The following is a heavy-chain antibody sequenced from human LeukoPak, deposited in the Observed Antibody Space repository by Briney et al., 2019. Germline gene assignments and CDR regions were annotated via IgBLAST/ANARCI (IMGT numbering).Heavy chain of an antibody. Sequence: AGGSLRLSCAASGFTFSTYGVHWVRQAPGKGLEWVAFISYDGSDKYYADSVKGRFTISRDNSKNTLYLQMNSLRAEDTAVYYCAKSYSGYEPSPPCIWGQGTMVTVSS. J-gene: IGHJ3*02. CDR3: AKSYSGYEPSPPCI. CDR2: ISYDGSDK. CDR1: GFTFSTYG. V-gene: IGHV3-30*18. D-gene: IGHD5-12*01.